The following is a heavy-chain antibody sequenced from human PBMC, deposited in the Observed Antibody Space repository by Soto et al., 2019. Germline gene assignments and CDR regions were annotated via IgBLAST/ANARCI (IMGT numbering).Heavy chain of an antibody. Sequence: GESLKISCKASGYSFASYWLGWVRQIPGKGLEWMGVIYPGDSDTRYSPSFQGQVTISADKSISTAYLQWSSLKASDTAVYFCARHNEAVAATYWGQGTLVTV. J-gene: IGHJ4*02. CDR2: IYPGDSDT. CDR3: ARHNEAVAATY. CDR1: GYSFASYW. D-gene: IGHD6-19*01. V-gene: IGHV5-51*01.